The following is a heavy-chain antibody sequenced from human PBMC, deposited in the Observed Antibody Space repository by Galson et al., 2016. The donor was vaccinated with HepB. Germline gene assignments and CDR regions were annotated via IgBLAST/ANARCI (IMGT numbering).Heavy chain of an antibody. Sequence: SETLSLTCTVSGGSVSSGSYYWSWIRQPPGKGLEWIGYIYYSGSTSYNPSLKSRVTISVDTSKNQFSLKLSSVTAADTAVYYCARTPVTFGGVIVTGLDYWGQGTLVTVSS. J-gene: IGHJ4*02. CDR3: ARTPVTFGGVIVTGLDY. CDR1: GGSVSSGSYY. CDR2: IYYSGST. V-gene: IGHV4-61*01. D-gene: IGHD3-16*02.